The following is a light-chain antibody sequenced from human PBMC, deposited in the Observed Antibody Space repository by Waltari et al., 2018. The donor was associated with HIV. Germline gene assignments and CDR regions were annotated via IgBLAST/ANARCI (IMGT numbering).Light chain of an antibody. Sequence: QSVLTQPPSASETPGQRVTISCSGDDSNIGNNLESWYQQFTGADPKLLIYSNKHPPSAVPARFSVSKSDASTSLAISGLRSEDVADYFYSAWDGSLSGVLFGGGTKLTVL. CDR1: DSNIGNNL. J-gene: IGLJ2*01. CDR2: SNK. V-gene: IGLV1-44*01. CDR3: SAWDGSLSGVL.